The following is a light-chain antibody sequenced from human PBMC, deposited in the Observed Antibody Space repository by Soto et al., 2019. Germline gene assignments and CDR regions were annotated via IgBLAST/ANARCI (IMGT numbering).Light chain of an antibody. CDR1: QSVSSN. J-gene: IGKJ1*01. Sequence: EIVMTQSPATLSVSPGERATLSCRASQSVSSNLAWYQQKPGQAPRLLIYGASTRATGIPARFSGSGSGTEFTLTISRLEPEDFAVYYCQQYGSSPPWTFGQGPKVEIK. CDR2: GAS. V-gene: IGKV3-15*01. CDR3: QQYGSSPPWT.